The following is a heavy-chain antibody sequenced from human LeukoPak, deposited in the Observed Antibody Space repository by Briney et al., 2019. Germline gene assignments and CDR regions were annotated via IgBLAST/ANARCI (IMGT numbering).Heavy chain of an antibody. J-gene: IGHJ6*02. V-gene: IGHV3-30*03. CDR1: GFIFSSYG. Sequence: GRSLRLSCAASGFIFSSYGMHWVRQAPGKGLEWVAVAYHDEWPGNSKYYVDSVKGRFTVSRDNSKNTLYLQMNSLRAEDTAVYYCARDFGLLDDILTGYQYYYGMDVWGQGTTVTVSS. CDR3: ARDFGLLDDILTGYQYYYGMDV. CDR2: AYHDEWPGNSK. D-gene: IGHD3-9*01.